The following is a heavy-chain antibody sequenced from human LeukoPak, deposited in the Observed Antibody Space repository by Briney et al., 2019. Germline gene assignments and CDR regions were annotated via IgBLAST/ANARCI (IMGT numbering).Heavy chain of an antibody. V-gene: IGHV3-23*01. J-gene: IGHJ4*02. CDR1: GFTFSSYA. Sequence: SGGSLRLSCAASGFTFSSYAMSWVRQAPGKGLEWVSAISGSGGSTHYADSVKGRFTISRDNSKNTLYMQMNSLRVEDTAVYYCVKGCSYTGCYTSDYWGQGTLVTVSS. CDR2: ISGSGGST. CDR3: VKGCSYTGCYTSDY. D-gene: IGHD2-15*01.